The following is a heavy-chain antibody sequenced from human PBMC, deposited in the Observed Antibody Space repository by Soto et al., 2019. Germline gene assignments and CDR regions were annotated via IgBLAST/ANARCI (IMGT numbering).Heavy chain of an antibody. D-gene: IGHD1-20*01. J-gene: IGHJ4*02. Sequence: SETLSLTCTVSGGSFKSGSYYWSWVRQPPGKGPEWIGYVYYTGRTSYSPSLESRVSVSVDTSKNQFSLKVSGVSAADTAVYYCATSQKGYNWNYFDHWGQGALVTVSS. V-gene: IGHV4-39*01. CDR1: GGSFKSGSYY. CDR2: VYYTGRT. CDR3: ATSQKGYNWNYFDH.